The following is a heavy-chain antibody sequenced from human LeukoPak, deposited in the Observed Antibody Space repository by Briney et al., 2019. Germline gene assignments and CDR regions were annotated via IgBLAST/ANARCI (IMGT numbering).Heavy chain of an antibody. CDR2: INHSGST. CDR1: GGSFSGYY. CDR3: ARGPPSWYDFWSGYPYYYGMDV. Sequence: SETLSLTCAVYGGSFSGYYWSWIRLPPGKGLEWIGEINHSGSTNYNPSLKSRVTISVDTSKNQFSLKLSSVTAADTAVYYCARGPPSWYDFWSGYPYYYGMDVWGQGTTVTVSS. V-gene: IGHV4-34*01. J-gene: IGHJ6*02. D-gene: IGHD3-3*01.